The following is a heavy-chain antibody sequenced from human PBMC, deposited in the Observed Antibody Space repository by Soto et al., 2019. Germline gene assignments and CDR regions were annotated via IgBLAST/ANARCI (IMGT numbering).Heavy chain of an antibody. Sequence: QVQLVESGGGVVQPGRSLRLSCAASGFTFSSYGMHWVRQAPGKGLEWVAVISYDGSNKYYADSVKGRFTISRDNSKNTLYLQMNSLRAEDTAVYYCAKLHGDDAFDIWGQGTMVTVSS. CDR2: ISYDGSNK. J-gene: IGHJ3*02. D-gene: IGHD3-10*01. V-gene: IGHV3-30*18. CDR1: GFTFSSYG. CDR3: AKLHGDDAFDI.